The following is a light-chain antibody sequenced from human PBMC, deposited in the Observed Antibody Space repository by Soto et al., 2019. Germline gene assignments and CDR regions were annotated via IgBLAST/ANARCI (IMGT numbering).Light chain of an antibody. J-gene: IGLJ1*01. CDR1: SSDVGGYNY. V-gene: IGLV2-14*01. CDR3: SSYTSSSTLDYV. CDR2: DVS. Sequence: QSVLTQPASVSGSPGQSITISCTGTSSDVGGYNYVSWYQQHPGKAPKLMIYDVSNRPSGVSNRFSGSKSGNTAFLTISGLQAEDEADYYCSSYTSSSTLDYVFGTGTKLTVL.